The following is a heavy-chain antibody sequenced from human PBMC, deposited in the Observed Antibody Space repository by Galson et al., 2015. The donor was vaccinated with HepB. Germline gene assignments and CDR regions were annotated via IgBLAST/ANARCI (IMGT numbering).Heavy chain of an antibody. D-gene: IGHD3-16*01. CDR2: IDNDVVTA. CDR3: AKARGMILESWFFDY. V-gene: IGHV3-23*01. CDR1: GFSFSIYA. J-gene: IGHJ4*02. Sequence: SLRLSCAASGFSFSIYAMNWVRQAPGKGLEWVSTIDNDVVTAFYADSVKGRFTISIDNSKNTVYLQMNNLRGEDTAVYYCAKARGMILESWFFDYWGQGAPVTVSS.